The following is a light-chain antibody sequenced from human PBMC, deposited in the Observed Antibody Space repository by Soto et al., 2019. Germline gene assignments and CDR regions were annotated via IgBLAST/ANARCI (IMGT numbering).Light chain of an antibody. CDR2: DAS. CDR3: QQRSDWPPIN. CDR1: QSVSGH. V-gene: IGKV3-11*01. Sequence: DTVFTQSPGTLYLSPGERATLASRASQSVSGHLAWYQQKPGQSPRLLIYDASNRATGIPARFSGSGSGTDFTLTISSLEPEDFAVYYCQQRSDWPPINFGKGKRREIK. J-gene: IGKJ5*01.